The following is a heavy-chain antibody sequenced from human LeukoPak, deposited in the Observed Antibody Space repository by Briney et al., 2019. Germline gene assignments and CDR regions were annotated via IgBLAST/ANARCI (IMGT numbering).Heavy chain of an antibody. D-gene: IGHD5-18*01. CDR2: IYVGGAT. Sequence: GGSLRLSCAASGVTVNNNDMSCVPEAPGKGLEWVSIIYVGGATYYAESAKGRFSISRDNSKSTLYLQMNSLRAADTAVSYCARDLGYTHAFGSWGPGTLVTVSS. J-gene: IGHJ5*01. V-gene: IGHV3-53*01. CDR3: ARDLGYTHAFGS. CDR1: GVTVNNND.